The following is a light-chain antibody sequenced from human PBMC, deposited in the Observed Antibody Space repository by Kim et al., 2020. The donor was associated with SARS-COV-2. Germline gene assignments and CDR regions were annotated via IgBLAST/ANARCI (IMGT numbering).Light chain of an antibody. CDR3: QQRRSWPRT. Sequence: PGERAPLSCRASQSVSRYLAWYQQKPGQAPRLLISEASNRATGIPARFSGSGSGTDFTLTISSLEPEDFAVYYCQQRRSWPRTFGQGTKVDIK. V-gene: IGKV3-11*01. CDR1: QSVSRY. CDR2: EAS. J-gene: IGKJ1*01.